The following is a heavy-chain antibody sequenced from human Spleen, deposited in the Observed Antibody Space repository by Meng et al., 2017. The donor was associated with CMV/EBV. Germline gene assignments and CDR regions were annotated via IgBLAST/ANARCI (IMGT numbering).Heavy chain of an antibody. Sequence: ASGFTFSPCSMNWVRQAPGKGLEWVSSIGSSGAYVYYADSVKGRFTISRDNARNSLYLQMNSLTAADTAVYFCARGGHSSSWYLGYWGQGTLVTVSS. CDR2: IGSSGAYV. J-gene: IGHJ4*02. CDR1: GFTFSPCS. D-gene: IGHD6-13*01. CDR3: ARGGHSSSWYLGY. V-gene: IGHV3-21*01.